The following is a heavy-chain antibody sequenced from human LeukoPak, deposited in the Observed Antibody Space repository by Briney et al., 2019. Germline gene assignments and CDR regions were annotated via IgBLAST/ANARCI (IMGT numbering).Heavy chain of an antibody. Sequence: PSETLSLTCAVSGASISSSSYYWGWIRQPPGKGLEWIGSIYYSGHTYYNPSLKSRVTISVDTSKNQFSLKLSSVTAADTAVYYCARRGLTMMEFDYWGQGTLVTVSS. CDR2: IYYSGHT. CDR3: ARRGLTMMEFDY. V-gene: IGHV4-39*01. D-gene: IGHD3-22*01. CDR1: GASISSSSYY. J-gene: IGHJ4*02.